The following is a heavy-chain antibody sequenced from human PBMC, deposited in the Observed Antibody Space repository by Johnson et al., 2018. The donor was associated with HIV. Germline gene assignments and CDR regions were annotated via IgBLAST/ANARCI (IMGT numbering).Heavy chain of an antibody. CDR1: GFTLSNYG. CDR2: ISYDGSNK. J-gene: IGHJ3*02. Sequence: VQVVESGGGVVQPGRSLRLSCATSGFTLSNYGIHWVRQAPGKGLEWVAVISYDGSNKYYADSVKGRFTISRDNAKNSLYLQMNSLRAEDTALYYCAKVDTATNDAFDIWGQGTMVTVSS. D-gene: IGHD5-18*01. V-gene: IGHV3-30*18. CDR3: AKVDTATNDAFDI.